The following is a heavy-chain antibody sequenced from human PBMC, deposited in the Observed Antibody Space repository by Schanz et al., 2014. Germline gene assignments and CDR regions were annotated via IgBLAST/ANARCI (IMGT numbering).Heavy chain of an antibody. Sequence: QVHLVESGGGVVQPGGSLRLSCAASGFTFSSYGMHWVRQAPGKGLEWVAVIWYDGNNKYYADSVKSRFTISRDNSKNTLYLQMNSLRTEDTAVYFCAKSYDTSGYSGFDYWGQGTLVTVSS. CDR1: GFTFSSYG. CDR2: IWYDGNNK. V-gene: IGHV3-30*02. D-gene: IGHD3-22*01. J-gene: IGHJ4*02. CDR3: AKSYDTSGYSGFDY.